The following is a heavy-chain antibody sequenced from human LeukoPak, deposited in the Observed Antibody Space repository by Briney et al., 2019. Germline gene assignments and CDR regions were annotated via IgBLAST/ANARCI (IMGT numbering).Heavy chain of an antibody. Sequence: ASVKVSCKASGYTFTSYDINWVRQAPGQGLEWMGGIIPIFGTANYAQKFQGRVTITADESTSTAYMELSSLRSEDTAVYYCARPAIIAAAPFDIWGQGTMVTVSS. CDR3: ARPAIIAAAPFDI. CDR2: IIPIFGTA. V-gene: IGHV1-69*13. J-gene: IGHJ3*02. CDR1: GYTFTSYD. D-gene: IGHD6-13*01.